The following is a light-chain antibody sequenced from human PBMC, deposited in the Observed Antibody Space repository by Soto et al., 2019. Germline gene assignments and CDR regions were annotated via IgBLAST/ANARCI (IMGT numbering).Light chain of an antibody. CDR1: SSNIGAGYD. J-gene: IGLJ3*02. V-gene: IGLV1-40*01. CDR2: GNS. Sequence: QPVLTQPPSVSGAPGQRVTISCTGSSSNIGAGYDVHWYQQLPGTAPQHLIYGNSNRPSGVPDRFSGSKSGTSASLAITGLQAEDEADYYGQSYDSSLSGAVFGGGTKVTVL. CDR3: QSYDSSLSGAV.